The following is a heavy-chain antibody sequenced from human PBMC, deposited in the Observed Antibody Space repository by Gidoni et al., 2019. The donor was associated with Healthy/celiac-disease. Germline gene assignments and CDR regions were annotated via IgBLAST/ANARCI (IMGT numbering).Heavy chain of an antibody. V-gene: IGHV3-7*01. CDR3: ARDDYDILTGYYPLFDY. CDR1: GFTFSSSW. CDR2: IKPDGSEK. Sequence: EVQLVESGGGLVQPGGSLRLSCAASGFTFSSSWMSWVRQAPGKGLEWVANIKPDGSEKYYVDYVKGRFTSSRDNAKNSLYLQMNSLRAEDTAVYYCARDDYDILTGYYPLFDYWGQGTLVTVSS. J-gene: IGHJ4*02. D-gene: IGHD3-9*01.